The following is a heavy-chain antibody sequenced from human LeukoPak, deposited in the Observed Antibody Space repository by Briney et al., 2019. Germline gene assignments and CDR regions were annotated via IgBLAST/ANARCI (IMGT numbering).Heavy chain of an antibody. V-gene: IGHV3-64*01. J-gene: IGHJ4*02. CDR2: ISSNGGST. Sequence: GGSLRLSCAASGFTFSSYAMHCVREALGKGLEYGSAISSNGGSTYYANSVKGRFTISRDNSKNTLYLQMGSLRAEDMAVYYCARVAITFGGVIDPCDYWGQGTLVSVSS. CDR3: ARVAITFGGVIDPCDY. D-gene: IGHD3-16*02. CDR1: GFTFSSYA.